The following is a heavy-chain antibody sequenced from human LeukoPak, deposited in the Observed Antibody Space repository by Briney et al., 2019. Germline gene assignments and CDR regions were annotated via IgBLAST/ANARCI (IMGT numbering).Heavy chain of an antibody. Sequence: GGSLRLSCADSGVTFSTYEMNWLRQAPGKGVEWGSYIGSRGTKTYYAESVGGGFTIYRENTKNSVYIQMSSLTADDAAVYFCATSGAYEISWAFNIWGQGTMVAVSS. V-gene: IGHV3-48*03. J-gene: IGHJ3*02. CDR1: GVTFSTYE. D-gene: IGHD3-9*01. CDR2: IGSRGTKT. CDR3: ATSGAYEISWAFNI.